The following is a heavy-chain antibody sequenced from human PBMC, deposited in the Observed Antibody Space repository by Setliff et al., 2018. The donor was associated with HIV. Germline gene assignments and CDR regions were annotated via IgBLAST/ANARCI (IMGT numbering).Heavy chain of an antibody. CDR3: AKGLDYLDSSGYSYSRL. CDR1: GFTFTTYP. Sequence: PGGSLRLSCVASGFTFTTYPMSWVRQAPGKGLEWVSAISGDGGDTAYADSLKGRFTISRDTSKNTLHLHMNSLRAEDTAVYYCAKGLDYLDSSGYSYSRLWGQGTQVTVSS. J-gene: IGHJ4*02. CDR2: ISGDGGDT. V-gene: IGHV3-23*01. D-gene: IGHD3-22*01.